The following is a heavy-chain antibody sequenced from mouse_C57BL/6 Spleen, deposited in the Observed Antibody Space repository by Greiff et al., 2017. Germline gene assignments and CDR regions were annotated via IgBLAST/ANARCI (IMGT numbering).Heavy chain of an antibody. CDR3: ARGITTVVARYFDV. D-gene: IGHD1-1*01. J-gene: IGHJ1*03. CDR2: ISSGGSYT. Sequence: DVKLVESGGDLVKPGGSLKLSCAASGFTFSSYGMSWVRQTPDKRLEWVATISSGGSYTYYPDSVKGRFTISRDNAKNTLYQQMSSLKSEDTAMYYCARGITTVVARYFDVWGTGTTVTVSS. V-gene: IGHV5-6*02. CDR1: GFTFSSYG.